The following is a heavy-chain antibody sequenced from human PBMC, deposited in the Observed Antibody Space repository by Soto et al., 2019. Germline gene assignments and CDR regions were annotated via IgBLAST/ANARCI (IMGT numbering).Heavy chain of an antibody. CDR2: FVPVFRSA. J-gene: IGHJ5*02. V-gene: IGHV1-69*01. CDR3: AREDDSTGHYSWFDT. CDR1: GGTFNTFT. Sequence: HVQLVQSGAEVKKPGSSVKVSCKASGGTFNTFTFVWVRQAPGHGLEWMGGFVPVFRSANIAQKFRGRLTITTDESTRMAYMELSDLRSDDSAVYFCAREDDSTGHYSWFDTWGEVTLVIVSS. D-gene: IGHD3-9*01.